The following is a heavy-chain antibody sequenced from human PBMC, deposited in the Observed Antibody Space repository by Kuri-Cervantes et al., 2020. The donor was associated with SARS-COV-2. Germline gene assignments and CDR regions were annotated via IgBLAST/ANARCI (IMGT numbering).Heavy chain of an antibody. CDR1: GFTFSSYA. J-gene: IGHJ4*02. Sequence: GGSLRLSCAASGFTFSSYAMHWVRQAPGKGLEWVALTSFDGAKTYYAASLKGRVTISRDNSKNALFLQMNSLRVEDTAIYYCAKDGLTRLYPWNELYNWGLGTLVTVSS. D-gene: IGHD1-1*01. V-gene: IGHV3-30*04. CDR2: TSFDGAKT. CDR3: AKDGLTRLYPWNELYN.